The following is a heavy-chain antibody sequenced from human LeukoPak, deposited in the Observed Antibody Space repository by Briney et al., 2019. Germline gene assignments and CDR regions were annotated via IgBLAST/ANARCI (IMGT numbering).Heavy chain of an antibody. D-gene: IGHD6-13*01. CDR2: LSGSSDST. Sequence: GGSLRLSCAASGFTFSSYAMSWVRQAPGKGLEWVSSLSGSSDSTYYADSVKGRFTISRDNSRNTLYLQMNSLRAEDTAVYYCARAPWYGPPDYWGQGTLVTVSS. J-gene: IGHJ4*02. CDR1: GFTFSSYA. V-gene: IGHV3-23*01. CDR3: ARAPWYGPPDY.